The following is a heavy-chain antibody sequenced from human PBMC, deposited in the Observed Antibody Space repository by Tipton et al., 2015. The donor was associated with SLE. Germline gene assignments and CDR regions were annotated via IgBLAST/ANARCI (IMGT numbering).Heavy chain of an antibody. CDR2: INHSGST. CDR1: GGSFSGYY. Sequence: TLSLTCAVYGGSFSGYYWSWIRQPPGKGLEWIGEINHSGSTNYNPSLKSRVTISVDTSKNQFSLKLSSVTAADTAVYYCASRPGSIYGSGWGQGTMVTVSS. V-gene: IGHV4-34*01. D-gene: IGHD5-18*01. J-gene: IGHJ3*01. CDR3: ASRPGSIYGSG.